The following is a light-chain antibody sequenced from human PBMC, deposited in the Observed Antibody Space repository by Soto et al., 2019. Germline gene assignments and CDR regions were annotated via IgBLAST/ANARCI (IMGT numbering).Light chain of an antibody. CDR3: QHEGGSPQFT. CDR1: QSVSSTY. V-gene: IGKV3-20*01. CDR2: GAS. Sequence: EIVLTQSPGTLSLSPGERATLSCRASQSVSSTYIAWYQQNPGQAPRLLIYGASSRATGIPDRLSGSGSGTVSTLTISTLAPEDFAVYLCQHEGGSPQFTFGQGTKVEIK. J-gene: IGKJ2*01.